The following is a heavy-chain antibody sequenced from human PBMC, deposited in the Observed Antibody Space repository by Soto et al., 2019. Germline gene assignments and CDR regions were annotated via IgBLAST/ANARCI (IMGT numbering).Heavy chain of an antibody. CDR1: GGSFSGYY. V-gene: IGHV4-34*01. Sequence: QVQLQQWGAGPLRPLETLSLTCGVSGGSFSGYYWAWIRQSPGKGLEWIGEINDRGSINYNPALKIRVGISVGTSKNHYSLNLRSVTAADTAVYCCAGESHDILTGPPWVWYFDLWGRGTLVTVSS. CDR2: INDRGSI. CDR3: AGESHDILTGPPWVWYFDL. D-gene: IGHD3-9*01. J-gene: IGHJ2*01.